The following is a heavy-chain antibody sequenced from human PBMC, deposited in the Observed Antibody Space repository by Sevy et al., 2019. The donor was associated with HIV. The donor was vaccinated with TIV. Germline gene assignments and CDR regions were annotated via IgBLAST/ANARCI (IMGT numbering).Heavy chain of an antibody. Sequence: GGSLRLSCAASGFTFSSYAMHWVRQAPGKGLEWVAVISYDGSNKYYADSVKGRFTISRDNSKNTLYLQMNSLRAEDTAVYYCARSIVVVTWWDYWGQGTLVTVSS. CDR3: ARSIVVVTWWDY. CDR2: ISYDGSNK. D-gene: IGHD2-15*01. J-gene: IGHJ4*02. V-gene: IGHV3-30*04. CDR1: GFTFSSYA.